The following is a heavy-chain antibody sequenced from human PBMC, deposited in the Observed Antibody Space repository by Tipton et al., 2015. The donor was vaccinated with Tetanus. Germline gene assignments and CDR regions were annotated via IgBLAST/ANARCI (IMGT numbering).Heavy chain of an antibody. Sequence: TLSLTCTVSGVSLTDYYWTWIRQPPGKGLEWIGEINHSGSAKYIPSLKSRAIISVDTSKNQFSLNLSSVTAADTAVYYCARLILGRSKEVAGIRYFYYYGLDVWGQGTTVTVTS. J-gene: IGHJ6*02. CDR3: ARLILGRSKEVAGIRYFYYYGLDV. V-gene: IGHV4-34*01. CDR1: GVSLTDYY. D-gene: IGHD6-19*01. CDR2: INHSGSA.